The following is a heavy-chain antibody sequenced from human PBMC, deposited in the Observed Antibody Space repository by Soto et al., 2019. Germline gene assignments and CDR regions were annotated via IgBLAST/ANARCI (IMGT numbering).Heavy chain of an antibody. CDR1: GGSISSSSYY. CDR2: IYYSGST. V-gene: IGHV4-39*01. D-gene: IGHD3-22*01. CDR3: ARTVPSYYWDSSGYTGLGGDFDY. Sequence: PSETLSLTFTVSGGSISSSSYYWDWIRQPPGKGLEWIGSIYYSGSTYYNPSLKSRVTISVDTSKNQFSLKLSSVTAADTAVYYCARTVPSYYWDSSGYTGLGGDFDYWGQGTLVTGS. J-gene: IGHJ4*02.